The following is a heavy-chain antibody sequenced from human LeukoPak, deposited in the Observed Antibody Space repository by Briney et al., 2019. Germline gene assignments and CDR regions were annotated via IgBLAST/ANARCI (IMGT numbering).Heavy chain of an antibody. V-gene: IGHV4-59*01. CDR2: IYYSGST. D-gene: IGHD6-13*01. Sequence: SETLSLTCTVSGGSISSYYWSWIRQPPGKGLEWIGYIYYSGSTNYNPSLKSRISLSLDTSKNQFSLKLSSVTAADTAVYFYARLKYSSSWYWFDPWGQGTLVTVSS. CDR1: GGSISSYY. J-gene: IGHJ5*02. CDR3: ARLKYSSSWYWFDP.